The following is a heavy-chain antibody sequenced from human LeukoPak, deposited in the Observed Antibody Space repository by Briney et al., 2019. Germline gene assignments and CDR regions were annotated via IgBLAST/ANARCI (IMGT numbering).Heavy chain of an antibody. CDR3: ATLGGLYYESHGYPDFDH. CDR1: GGSLSPYY. J-gene: IGHJ4*02. Sequence: PSGTLSLTCSVSGGSLSPYYWSWIRQPPGGGLEWLGEINQSGSTNYNPSLKSRVTISVEKFKNQFSLEVTSVTAADTAIYYCATLGGLYYESHGYPDFDHWGQGTLVTVSS. V-gene: IGHV4-34*01. D-gene: IGHD3-22*01. CDR2: INQSGST.